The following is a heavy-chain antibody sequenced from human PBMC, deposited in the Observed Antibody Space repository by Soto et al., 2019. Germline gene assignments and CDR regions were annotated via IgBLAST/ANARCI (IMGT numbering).Heavy chain of an antibody. J-gene: IGHJ6*02. CDR1: GGSFSGYY. D-gene: IGHD6-13*01. V-gene: IGHV4-34*01. CDR3: ARVGGSSWYGYYYYGMDV. Sequence: SETLSLTCAVYGGSFSGYYWSWIRQPPGKGLEWIGEINHSGSTNYNPSLKSRVTISVDTSKNQFSLKLSSVTAADTAVYYCARVGGSSWYGYYYYGMDVWGQGTRVTVSS. CDR2: INHSGST.